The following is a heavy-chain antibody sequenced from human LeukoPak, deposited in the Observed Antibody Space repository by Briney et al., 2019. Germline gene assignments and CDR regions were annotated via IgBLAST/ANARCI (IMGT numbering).Heavy chain of an antibody. Sequence: PSETLSLTCTVSGGSISSGGYYWSWIRQHPGKGLEWIGYIYSGSTYYNPSLKSRVTISVDTSKNQFSLKLSSVTAADTAMYYCARAGILLLNAFDIWGQGTMVTVSS. V-gene: IGHV4-31*03. J-gene: IGHJ3*02. D-gene: IGHD2-15*01. CDR2: IYSGST. CDR1: GGSISSGGYY. CDR3: ARAGILLLNAFDI.